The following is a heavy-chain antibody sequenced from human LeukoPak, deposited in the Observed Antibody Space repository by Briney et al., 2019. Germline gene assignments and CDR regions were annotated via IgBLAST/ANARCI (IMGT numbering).Heavy chain of an antibody. Sequence: GGSLRLSCAASGFTFSSYAMSWVRQAPGKGLEWVSFISTSSSYIYYADSVKGRFTISRDNAKNSLYLQMNSLRDEDTAVYYCANLGPPGRDHYLESWGQGTLVTVSS. V-gene: IGHV3-21*01. CDR3: ANLGPPGRDHYLES. CDR2: ISTSSSYI. CDR1: GFTFSSYA. J-gene: IGHJ4*02. D-gene: IGHD5-24*01.